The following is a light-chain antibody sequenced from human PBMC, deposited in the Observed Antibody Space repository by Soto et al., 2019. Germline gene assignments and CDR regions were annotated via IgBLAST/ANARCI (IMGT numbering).Light chain of an antibody. J-gene: IGKJ2*01. CDR2: KAS. CDR3: QKYNPYSST. CDR1: QSISSW. Sequence: DIQMTQSPSTLSASVGDRVTITCRASQSISSWLAWFQQKPGKAPKLLIYKASSLQSGVPSRFSGSESGTEFNLTISSLQPDDFATYYCQKYNPYSSTFGQGTKLEIK. V-gene: IGKV1-5*03.